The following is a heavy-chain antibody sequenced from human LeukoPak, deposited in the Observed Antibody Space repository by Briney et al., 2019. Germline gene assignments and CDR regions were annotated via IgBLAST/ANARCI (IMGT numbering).Heavy chain of an antibody. V-gene: IGHV3-30-3*01. CDR3: ARAESSGYQRQFDY. Sequence: GGSLRLSCAASGFTFSSYAMHWVRQAPGKGLEWVAVISYDGSNKYYADSVKGRFTISRDNSKNTLYLQMNSLRAEDTAVYYCARAESSGYQRQFDYWGQGTLVTVSS. J-gene: IGHJ4*02. CDR1: GFTFSSYA. D-gene: IGHD3-22*01. CDR2: ISYDGSNK.